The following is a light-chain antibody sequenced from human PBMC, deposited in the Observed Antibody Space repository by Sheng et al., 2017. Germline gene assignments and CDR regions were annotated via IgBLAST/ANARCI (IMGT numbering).Light chain of an antibody. V-gene: IGKV3-15*01. Sequence: EIVMTQSPATLSVSPGERATLSCRASQSVSSNLAWYQQKPGQAPXLLIYGASTRATGIPARFXGSGSGXEFTLTISSLQSEDFAVYYCQQYNNWPPYTFGQGTKLEIK. J-gene: IGKJ2*01. CDR3: QQYNNWPPYT. CDR1: QSVSSN. CDR2: GAS.